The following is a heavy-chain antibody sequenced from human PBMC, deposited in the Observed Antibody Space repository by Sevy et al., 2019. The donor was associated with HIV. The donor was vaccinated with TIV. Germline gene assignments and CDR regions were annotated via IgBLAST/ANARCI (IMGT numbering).Heavy chain of an antibody. Sequence: GGSLRLSCAASGFTFNTYAMSWVRQAPGKGLEWVSGMSGSAYSTYYADSVKGRFTISRDNSKNTLSLQMNSLRAEDTAVYYCAKESPGYNYDSSGSLDYWGQGTLVTVSS. CDR1: GFTFNTYA. CDR2: MSGSAYST. CDR3: AKESPGYNYDSSGSLDY. D-gene: IGHD3-22*01. J-gene: IGHJ4*02. V-gene: IGHV3-23*01.